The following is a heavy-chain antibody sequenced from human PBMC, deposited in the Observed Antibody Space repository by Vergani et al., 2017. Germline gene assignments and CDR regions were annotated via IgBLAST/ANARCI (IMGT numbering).Heavy chain of an antibody. V-gene: IGHV1-69*04. J-gene: IGHJ6*02. CDR3: ARSPRNHYYYYGMDV. Sequence: QVQLVQSGAEVKKPGASVKVSCKASGGTFSSYAISWVRQAPGQGLEWMGRIIPILGIANYAQKFQGRVTITADKSTSTAYMELSSLRSEDTAVYYCARSPRNHYYYYGMDVWGQGTTVTVSS. CDR1: GGTFSSYA. CDR2: IIPILGIA. D-gene: IGHD1-14*01.